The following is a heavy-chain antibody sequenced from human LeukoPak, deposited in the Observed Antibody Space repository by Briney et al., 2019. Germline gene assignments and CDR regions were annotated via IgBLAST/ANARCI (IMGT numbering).Heavy chain of an antibody. CDR3: AREGAAEAKNFDY. CDR1: GYTFTNYY. Sequence: GASVKVSWKASGYTFTNYYIHWMRQAPGQGLEWVGIINLNAVTTRYAQKFQGRITVTRDTSTSTVYMELSSLRSEDTAVYFCAREGAAEAKNFDYWGQGTLVIVSS. D-gene: IGHD6-25*01. V-gene: IGHV1-46*01. CDR2: INLNAVTT. J-gene: IGHJ4*02.